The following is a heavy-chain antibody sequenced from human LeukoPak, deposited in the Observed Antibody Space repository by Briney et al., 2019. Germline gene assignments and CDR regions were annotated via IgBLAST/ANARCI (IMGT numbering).Heavy chain of an antibody. CDR3: ATTYSSSWSPFDY. V-gene: IGHV4-39*01. Sequence: PSETLSLTCTVPGGSISSSSYYWGWVRQPPGKGLEWIGSIYYSGSTYYNPSLKSRFTISVDTSKNQFSLKLSSVTAADTAVYYCATTYSSSWSPFDYWGQGTLVTVSS. CDR1: GGSISSSSYY. CDR2: IYYSGST. D-gene: IGHD6-13*01. J-gene: IGHJ4*02.